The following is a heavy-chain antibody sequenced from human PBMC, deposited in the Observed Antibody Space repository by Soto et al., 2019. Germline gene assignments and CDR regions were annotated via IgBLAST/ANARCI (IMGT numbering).Heavy chain of an antibody. Sequence: PGESLKNSCKGSGYSFTSYWISWVRQMPGKGLEWMGRIDPSDSYTNYSPSFQGHVTISADRSISTAYLQWSSLKASDTAMYYCARHDIVVLPAAIHYYYYRMDVWGQGTTVTVSS. CDR2: IDPSDSYT. V-gene: IGHV5-10-1*01. D-gene: IGHD2-2*01. CDR3: ARHDIVVLPAAIHYYYYRMDV. J-gene: IGHJ6*02. CDR1: GYSFTSYW.